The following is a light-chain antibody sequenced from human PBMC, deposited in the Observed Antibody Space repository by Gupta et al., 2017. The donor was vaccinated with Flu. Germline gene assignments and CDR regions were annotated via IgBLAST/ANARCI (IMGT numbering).Light chain of an antibody. CDR2: GAS. V-gene: IGKV1-39*01. J-gene: IGKJ1*01. Sequence: DIQMTQFPSSLSASVGDRVTITFQASHSISTYLNWYQQKSGNAPKVLIFGASTVKSGVPSRFSGSGSGTDLTRTISGLQPEDFGYYYCQHGDSLPKTFGPGTKVEIK. CDR3: QHGDSLPKT. CDR1: HSISTY.